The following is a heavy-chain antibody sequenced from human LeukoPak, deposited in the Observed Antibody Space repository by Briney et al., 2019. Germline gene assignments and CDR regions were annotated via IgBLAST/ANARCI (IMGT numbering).Heavy chain of an antibody. CDR2: IYYSGST. CDR1: GGSISSGGYY. D-gene: IGHD6-13*01. J-gene: IGHJ5*02. CDR3: ARGGSSWTFDP. Sequence: SETLSLTCTVSGGSISSGGYYWSWIRQHPGKGLEWIGYIYYSGSTYYNPSLKSRVTISVDTSKNQFSLKLSSVTAADTAVYYCARGGSSWTFDPWGQGTLVTVSS. V-gene: IGHV4-31*03.